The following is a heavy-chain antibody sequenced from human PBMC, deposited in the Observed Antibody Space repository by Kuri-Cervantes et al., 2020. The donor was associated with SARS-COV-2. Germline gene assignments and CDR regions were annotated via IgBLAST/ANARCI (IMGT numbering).Heavy chain of an antibody. CDR2: ISYDGSNK. CDR3: AKVGENLNWYFDL. J-gene: IGHJ2*01. CDR1: GFTFSSYG. Sequence: LSLTCAASGFTFSSYGMHWVRQAPGKGLEWVAVISYDGSNKYYADSVKGRFTISRDNSKNTLYLQMNSLRAEDTAVYYCAKVGENLNWYFDLWGRGTLVTVSS. V-gene: IGHV3-30*18.